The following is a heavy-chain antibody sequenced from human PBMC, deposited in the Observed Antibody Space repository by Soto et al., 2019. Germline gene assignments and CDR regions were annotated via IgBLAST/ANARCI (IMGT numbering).Heavy chain of an antibody. CDR3: AIYQDGEPAY. CDR2: IYHSGST. D-gene: IGHD4-17*01. Sequence: QVQLQESGPGLVEPSGTLSLTCAASGGSISTTNWWSWVRQPPGKGLEWIGEIYHSGSTNYNPSLKRRVTISVDRSRNQFSLTLSSVTAADTAVYYCAIYQDGEPAYWGQGTLVTVSS. V-gene: IGHV4-4*02. J-gene: IGHJ4*02. CDR1: GGSISTTNW.